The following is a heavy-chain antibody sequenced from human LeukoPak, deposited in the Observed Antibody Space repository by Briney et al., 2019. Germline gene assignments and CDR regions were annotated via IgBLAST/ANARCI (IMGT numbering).Heavy chain of an antibody. J-gene: IGHJ4*02. CDR3: ARLGDYGSGSYYLRY. Sequence: ASVKVSCKASGYTFTSYGISWVRQAPGQGLEWMGWISAYNGNTNYAQKLQGRVTMTTDTSTSTAYMELRSLRSDDTAVYYCARLGDYGSGSYYLRYWGQGTLVTVSS. V-gene: IGHV1-18*01. CDR1: GYTFTSYG. D-gene: IGHD3-10*01. CDR2: ISAYNGNT.